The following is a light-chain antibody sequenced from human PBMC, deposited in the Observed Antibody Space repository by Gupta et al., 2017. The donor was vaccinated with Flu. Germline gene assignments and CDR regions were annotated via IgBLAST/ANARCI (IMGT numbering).Light chain of an antibody. V-gene: IGKV3-11*01. CDR1: QSVGTY. J-gene: IGKJ2*01. CDR2: DAS. CDR3: QQRTNWRYT. Sequence: PAILSLSPGDSAALSCRASQSVGTYLAWYQQKPGQAPRLLIYDASNRASGIPPRFSGSGSGTDFTLTISSLEPEDFAVYYCQQRTNWRYTFGQGTKVEIK.